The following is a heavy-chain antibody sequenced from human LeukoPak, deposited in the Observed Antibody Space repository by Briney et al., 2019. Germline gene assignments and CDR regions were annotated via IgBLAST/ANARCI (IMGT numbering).Heavy chain of an antibody. V-gene: IGHV3-74*01. CDR2: INSDGSST. Sequence: GGSLRLSCAASGFTFSSHWMHWVRQDPGRGLVWVSRINSDGSSTSYADSVKGRFTISRDNAKNTLFLQMKSLRAEDTAVYYCAREGGYGDFDYWGQGTLVTVSS. J-gene: IGHJ4*02. CDR1: GFTFSSHW. CDR3: AREGGYGDFDY. D-gene: IGHD4-17*01.